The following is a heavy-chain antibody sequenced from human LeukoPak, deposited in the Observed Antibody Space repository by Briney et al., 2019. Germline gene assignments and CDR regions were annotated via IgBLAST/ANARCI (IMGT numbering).Heavy chain of an antibody. CDR3: ARGTRPMVNYYYFYGLDV. D-gene: IGHD4/OR15-4a*01. V-gene: IGHV3-66*02. Sequence: PGEYLRLSCAASGFTVSSNYMNWVRQAPGKGLEWLSVMYSGGGTYYADSVKGRFTISRDNSENTLYLQMNNLTPEDTAVYYCARGTRPMVNYYYFYGLDVWGQGTTVTVSS. CDR2: MYSGGGT. CDR1: GFTVSSNY. J-gene: IGHJ6*02.